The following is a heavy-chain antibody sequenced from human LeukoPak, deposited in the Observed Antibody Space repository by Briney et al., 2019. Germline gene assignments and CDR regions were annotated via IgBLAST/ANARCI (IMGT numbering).Heavy chain of an antibody. D-gene: IGHD6-19*01. J-gene: IGHJ5*02. CDR3: ARHPPYSSGWP. V-gene: IGHV4-34*01. Sequence: SETLSLTCAVYGGSFSGYYWSWIRQPPGKGLEWIGSIYYSGSTYYNPSLKSRVTISVDTSKNQFSLKLSSVTAADTAVYYCARHPPYSSGWPWGQGTLVTVSS. CDR2: IYYSGST. CDR1: GGSFSGYY.